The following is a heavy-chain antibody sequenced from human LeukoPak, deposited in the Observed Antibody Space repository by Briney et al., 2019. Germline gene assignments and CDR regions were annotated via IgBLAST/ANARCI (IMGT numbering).Heavy chain of an antibody. CDR1: GFTFSSYG. J-gene: IGHJ6*02. V-gene: IGHV3-33*01. D-gene: IGHD2-15*01. CDR3: AREITPYYYYGMDV. CDR2: IWYDGSNK. Sequence: GGSLRLSCAASGFTFSSYGMHRVRQAPGKGLEWVAVIWYDGSNKYYADSVKGRFTISRDNSKNTLYLQMNSLRAEDTAVYYCAREITPYYYYGMDVWGQGTTVTVSS.